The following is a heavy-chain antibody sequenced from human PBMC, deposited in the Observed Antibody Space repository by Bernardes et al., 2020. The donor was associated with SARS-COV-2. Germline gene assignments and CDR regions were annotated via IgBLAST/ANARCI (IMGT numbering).Heavy chain of an antibody. CDR2: TRNKANSYTT. D-gene: IGHD6-13*01. V-gene: IGHV3-72*01. Sequence: GGSLRLSCAASGFTFSDHYMDWVRQAPGKGLEWVGRTRNKANSYTTEYAASVKGRFTISRDDSKNSLYLQMNSLKTEDTAVYYCARTIAHPLDYYYYGMDVWGQGTTVTVSS. CDR3: ARTIAHPLDYYYYGMDV. J-gene: IGHJ6*02. CDR1: GFTFSDHY.